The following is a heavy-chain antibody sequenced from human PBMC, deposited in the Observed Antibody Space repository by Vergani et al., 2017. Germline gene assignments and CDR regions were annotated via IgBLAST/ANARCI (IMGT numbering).Heavy chain of an antibody. CDR1: GDSITNGGFS. Sequence: QLQLQESGSGLVKPSQTLSLTCAVSGDSITNGGFSWNWLRQPPGKGPEWIGYIFPSGNSDYNPSLKNRVSISLDKAKNQFSLWVNSVTAADPAVYFCARASLRALVGYYYYMDVWGKGKTVVVSS. CDR2: IFPSGNS. V-gene: IGHV4-30-2*01. J-gene: IGHJ6*03. D-gene: IGHD3-16*02. CDR3: ARASLRALVGYYYYMDV.